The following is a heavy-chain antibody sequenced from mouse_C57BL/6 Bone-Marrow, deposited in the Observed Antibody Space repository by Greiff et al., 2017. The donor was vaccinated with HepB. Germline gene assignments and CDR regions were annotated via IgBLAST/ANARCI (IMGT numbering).Heavy chain of an antibody. D-gene: IGHD2-3*01. CDR2: ISSGSSTI. Sequence: EVKLVESGGGLVKPGGSLKLSCAASGFTFSDYGMHWVRQAPEKGLEWVAYISSGSSTIYYADTVKGRFTISRDNAKNTLFLQMTSLRSEDTAMYYCARNDGYPYYYAMDYWGQGTTLTVSS. CDR3: ARNDGYPYYYAMDY. V-gene: IGHV5-17*01. CDR1: GFTFSDYG. J-gene: IGHJ2*01.